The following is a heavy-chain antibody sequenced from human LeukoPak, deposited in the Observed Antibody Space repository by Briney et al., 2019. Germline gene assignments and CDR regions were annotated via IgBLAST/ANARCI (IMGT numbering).Heavy chain of an antibody. CDR3: ARGDGYNYFDY. CDR2: FYSSDYI. Sequence: GGSLRLSCAASGLTVSSNYMNWVRQAPGKGLEWVSVFYSSDYIYYTDSVKGRSTISRDNSKNTLYLQMNSLRAEDTAVYYCARGDGYNYFDYWGQGTLVTVSS. V-gene: IGHV3-53*01. J-gene: IGHJ4*02. D-gene: IGHD5-24*01. CDR1: GLTVSSNY.